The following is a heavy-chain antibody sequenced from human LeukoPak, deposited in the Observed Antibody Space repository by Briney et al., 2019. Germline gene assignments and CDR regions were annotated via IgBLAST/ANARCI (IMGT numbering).Heavy chain of an antibody. Sequence: SETLSLTCTVSGGSISSGNYYWSWIRQPPGKGLEWIGYIYYSGSTNYNPSLKSRVTISVDTSKNQFSLKLSSVTAADTAVYYCARAGDSSGYHDYWGQGTLVTVSS. CDR3: ARAGDSSGYHDY. D-gene: IGHD3-22*01. CDR2: IYYSGST. CDR1: GGSISSGNYY. J-gene: IGHJ4*02. V-gene: IGHV4-61*01.